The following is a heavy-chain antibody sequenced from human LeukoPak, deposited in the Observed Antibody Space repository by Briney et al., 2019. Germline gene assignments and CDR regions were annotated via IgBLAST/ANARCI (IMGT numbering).Heavy chain of an antibody. D-gene: IGHD5-18*01. Sequence: GGSLRLSCAASGFTISDYYMSWVRQAPGKGLEYVSYISGSGSGINYADSVKGRFTISRDNAKNSLYLQTNNLGEEDTAVYYCPRTARTVDYCGQGTLVTVSS. CDR1: GFTISDYY. CDR2: ISGSGSGI. V-gene: IGHV3-11*04. J-gene: IGHJ4*02. CDR3: PRTARTVDY.